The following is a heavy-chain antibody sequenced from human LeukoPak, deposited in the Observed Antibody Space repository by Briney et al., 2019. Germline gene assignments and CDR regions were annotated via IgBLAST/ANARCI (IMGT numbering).Heavy chain of an antibody. V-gene: IGHV1-69*13. J-gene: IGHJ1*01. D-gene: IGHD3-3*01. Sequence: GASVKVSCKASGGTFSSYAISWLRQAPGQGLEWMGGIIPICGTANYAQKFPGRVTITADESTSTAYMELSSLRSEDTAVYYCALFWSGLGYFQHWGQGTLVTVSS. CDR1: GGTFSSYA. CDR3: ALFWSGLGYFQH. CDR2: IIPICGTA.